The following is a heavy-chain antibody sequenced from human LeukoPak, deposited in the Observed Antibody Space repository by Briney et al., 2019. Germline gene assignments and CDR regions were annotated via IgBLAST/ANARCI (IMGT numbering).Heavy chain of an antibody. CDR1: GFTFSSYG. CDR2: ISYDGSNI. V-gene: IGHV3-30*03. CDR3: ARDRGYSYGHPFDY. Sequence: PGGSLRLSCAASGFTFSSYGMHWVRQAPGKGLEWVAVISYDGSNIYYADSVKGRFTISRDNSKNTLYLQMNSLRAEDTAVYYCARDRGYSYGHPFDYWGQGTLVTVSS. D-gene: IGHD5-18*01. J-gene: IGHJ4*02.